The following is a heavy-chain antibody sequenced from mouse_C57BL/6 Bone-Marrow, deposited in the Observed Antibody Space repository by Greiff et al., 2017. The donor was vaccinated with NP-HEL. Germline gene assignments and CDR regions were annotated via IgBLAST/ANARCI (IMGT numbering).Heavy chain of an antibody. CDR1: GYTFTSYW. CDR2: IHPNSGST. Sequence: QVQLQQPGAELVKPGASVKLSCKASGYTFTSYWMHWVKQRPGQGLEWIGMIHPNSGSTNYNEKFKSKATLTVDKSSSTAYMQLSSLTSEDSADYYCARRGYYCSSYDYWGQGTTLTVSS. J-gene: IGHJ2*01. CDR3: ARRGYYCSSYDY. D-gene: IGHD1-1*01. V-gene: IGHV1-64*01.